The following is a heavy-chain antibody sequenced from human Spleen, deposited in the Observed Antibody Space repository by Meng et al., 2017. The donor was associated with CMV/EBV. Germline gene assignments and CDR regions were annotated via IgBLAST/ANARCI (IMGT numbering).Heavy chain of an antibody. J-gene: IGHJ6*02. CDR2: ISGYNGNT. V-gene: IGHV1-18*01. CDR3: ARAPDYDFWSGYLHYYNYYGMDV. Sequence: ASVKVSCKASGYTFISYGISWVRQAPGQGLEWMGWISGYNGNTNYVQKLQDRVTMITDTSTRTAYMELRSLRADDTAVYYCARAPDYDFWSGYLHYYNYYGMDVWGQGTTVTVSS. D-gene: IGHD3-3*01. CDR1: GYTFISYG.